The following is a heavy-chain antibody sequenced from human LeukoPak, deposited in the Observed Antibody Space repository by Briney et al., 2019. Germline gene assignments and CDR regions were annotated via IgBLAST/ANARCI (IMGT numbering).Heavy chain of an antibody. CDR2: ISYSGST. V-gene: IGHV4-59*01. J-gene: IGHJ5*02. CDR3: ARGGSGYALNWFDP. CDR1: GGSIGSYY. D-gene: IGHD5-12*01. Sequence: KPSETLSLTCTVSGGSIGSYYWSWIRQPPGKGLEWIGHISYSGSTNYNPSLKSRVTISVDTSKNQFSLKLSSVTAADTAVYYCARGGSGYALNWFDPRGQGTLVTVSS.